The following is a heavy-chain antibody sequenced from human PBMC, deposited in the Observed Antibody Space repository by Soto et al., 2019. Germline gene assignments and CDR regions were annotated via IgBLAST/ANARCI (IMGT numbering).Heavy chain of an antibody. J-gene: IGHJ3*02. CDR1: GFICSSYD. CDR2: ILVGGST. CDR3: AKATATGGGAFEI. V-gene: IGHV3-23*01. Sequence: VGSLRLSCAVSGFICSSYDMSWVRQAPGKGLEWVSTILVGGSTHYEDSVKGRFTISRDTSKNTVYLQMNSLTAGDTAVYYCAKATATGGGAFEIYGQGTLVTVSS. D-gene: IGHD2-8*02.